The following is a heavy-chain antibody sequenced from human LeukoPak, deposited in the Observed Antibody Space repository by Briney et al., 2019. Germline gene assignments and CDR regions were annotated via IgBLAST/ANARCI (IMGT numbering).Heavy chain of an antibody. Sequence: SETLSLTCAVSGYSISSGYYWGWIRQPPGKGLEWIGSIYHSGSTYYNPSLTSRVTISVDTSTNQFSLKLSSVTAADTAVYYCARLSSSSTSCYNWGQGTLVTVSS. CDR3: ARLSSSSTSCYN. J-gene: IGHJ4*02. V-gene: IGHV4-38-2*01. CDR2: IYHSGST. CDR1: GYSISSGYY. D-gene: IGHD2-2*02.